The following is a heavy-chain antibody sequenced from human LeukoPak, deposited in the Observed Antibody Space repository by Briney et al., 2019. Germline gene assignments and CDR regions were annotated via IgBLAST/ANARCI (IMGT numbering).Heavy chain of an antibody. Sequence: SVKVSCKASGYTFTSYGISWVRQAPGQGLEWMGWISAYNGNTNYAQKLQGRVTMTTDTSTSTAYMELRSLRSDDTAVYYCARDPPRCSSTSCYSYYYYGMDAWGQGTTVTVSS. V-gene: IGHV1-18*01. D-gene: IGHD2-2*02. J-gene: IGHJ6*02. CDR3: ARDPPRCSSTSCYSYYYYGMDA. CDR1: GYTFTSYG. CDR2: ISAYNGNT.